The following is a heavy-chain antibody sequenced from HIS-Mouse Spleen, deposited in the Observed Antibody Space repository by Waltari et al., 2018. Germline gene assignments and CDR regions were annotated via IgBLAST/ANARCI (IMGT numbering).Heavy chain of an antibody. CDR1: GFALSTSRMC. J-gene: IGHJ4*02. CDR2: IAWDDDK. V-gene: IGHV2-70*15. Sequence: QVTLRESGPALVKPTQSLTLTCTFSGFALSTSRMCVSWIRQPPGTALERLARIAWDDDKYYSTSLKTRLTISRDTSKNQVVLTMTNMDPLDTATYYCARIAEGYTSGWYAFDYWGQGTLVTVSS. D-gene: IGHD6-19*01. CDR3: ARIAEGYTSGWYAFDY.